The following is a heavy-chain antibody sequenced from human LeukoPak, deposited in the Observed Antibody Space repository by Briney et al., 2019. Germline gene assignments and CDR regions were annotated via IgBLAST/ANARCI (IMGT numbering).Heavy chain of an antibody. CDR1: GGSISSYY. V-gene: IGHV4-4*07. CDR3: ARGSSSSIYYYYYMDV. D-gene: IGHD6-6*01. Sequence: SETLSLTCTVSGGSISSYYWSWIRQPAGKGLEWIGRIYTSGSTNYNPSLKSRVTISVDTSKNQFSLRLSSVTAADTAVYYCARGSSSSIYYYYYMDVWGKGTTVTVSS. CDR2: IYTSGST. J-gene: IGHJ6*03.